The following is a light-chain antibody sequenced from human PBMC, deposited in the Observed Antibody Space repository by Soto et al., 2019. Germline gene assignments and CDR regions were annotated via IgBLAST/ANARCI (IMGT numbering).Light chain of an antibody. CDR2: AAS. CDR1: QSISSRY. Sequence: LTQSPSSLSASVGDRVTITCRASQSISSRYLAWYQQKPGQAPRLLIYAASSRATGIPDRFSGSGSGTYFTLSISVLEPEDFAVYYCQQYGSSPYTCGQGTKLEIK. V-gene: IGKV3-20*01. CDR3: QQYGSSPYT. J-gene: IGKJ2*01.